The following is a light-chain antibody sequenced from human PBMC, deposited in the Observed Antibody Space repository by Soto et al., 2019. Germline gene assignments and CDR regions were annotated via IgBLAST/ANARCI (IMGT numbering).Light chain of an antibody. CDR2: GAT. V-gene: IGKV3-20*01. J-gene: IGKJ1*01. CDR3: EQDASSPRT. CDR1: QSVSSSY. Sequence: EIVLTQSPGTLSLSPRERATLSCRASQSVSSSYLAWYQHKPGQAPTILIYGATSRAPRTPDRFSGSVSGTDFTLTISRLEHEDFGVYSCEQDASSPRTFGQGTQVEVK.